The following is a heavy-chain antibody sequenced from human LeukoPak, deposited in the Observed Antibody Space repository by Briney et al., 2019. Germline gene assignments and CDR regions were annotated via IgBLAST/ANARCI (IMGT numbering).Heavy chain of an antibody. CDR1: GFTFSNYN. CDR2: ISSSSNNI. CDR3: GRLPTMLRAGYYYYYGWTS. J-gene: IGHJ6*02. V-gene: IGHV3-21*01. D-gene: IGHD5-12*01. Sequence: GGSLRLSCAASGFTFSNYNMNWVRQAPGKGLDWVSPISSSSNNIHYADSVKGRFTISRDNANNSLYLQMNSLRAEDTAVYYCGRLPTMLRAGYYYYYGWTSGAKGPRSPSP.